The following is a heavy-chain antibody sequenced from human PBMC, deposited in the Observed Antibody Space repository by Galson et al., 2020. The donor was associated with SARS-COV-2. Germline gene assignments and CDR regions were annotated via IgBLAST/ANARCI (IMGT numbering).Heavy chain of an antibody. D-gene: IGHD4-17*01. J-gene: IGHJ3*01. V-gene: IGHV3-20*04. CDR3: ARRLDADAFDL. CDR2: INWNGYET. CDR1: GFTFDSHA. Sequence: GGSLRLSCAASGFTFDSHAMNWVRQAPGKGLEWVSSINWNGYETVYADSVKGRFTISRDNAENSVYLQMNSLRADDTALYYCARRLDADAFDLWGQGTMVTVSS.